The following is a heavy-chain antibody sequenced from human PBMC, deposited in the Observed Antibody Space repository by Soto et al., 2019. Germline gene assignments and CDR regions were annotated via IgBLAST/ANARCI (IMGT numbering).Heavy chain of an antibody. V-gene: IGHV1-18*01. CDR1: GYTFTRSG. CDR3: ARGDFYYDSSGYYGGFAY. CDR2: ISTYNGDT. Sequence: EASVKVSCKASGYTFTRSGISWVRPAPGQGLEWMGWISTYNGDTNYAQTFQGRVTMTTDTSTSTAYMEVSSLRSEDTAVYYCARGDFYYDSSGYYGGFAYWGQGTLVTVS. J-gene: IGHJ4*02. D-gene: IGHD3-22*01.